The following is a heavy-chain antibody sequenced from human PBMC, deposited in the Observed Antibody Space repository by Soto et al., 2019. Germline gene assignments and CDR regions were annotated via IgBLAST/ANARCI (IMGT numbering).Heavy chain of an antibody. J-gene: IGHJ4*02. CDR1: GGSISSYY. D-gene: IGHD2-15*01. CDR3: ARQHYFSGGSCSGSLDY. CDR2: IYYSGST. V-gene: IGHV4-59*08. Sequence: QVQLQESGPGLVKPSETLSLTCTVSGGSISSYYWSWIRQPPGKGLEWIGYIYYSGSTNYNPSLKRRVTTSVVTSKIRFSLKQCSVPAEGTAAYYCARQHYFSGGSCSGSLDYWGQGTLVSVSS.